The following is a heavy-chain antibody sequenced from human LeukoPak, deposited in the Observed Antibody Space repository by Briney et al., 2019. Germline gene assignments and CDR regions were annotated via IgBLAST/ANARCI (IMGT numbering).Heavy chain of an antibody. CDR2: ISYDGSNK. J-gene: IGHJ4*02. Sequence: PGGSLRLSCAASGFTFSSYGMHWVRQAPVKGLEWVAVISYDGSNKYYADSVKGRFTISRDNSKDTLYLQMNSLRAEDTAVYYCARDWGKGDYWGQGTLVTVSS. CDR3: ARDWGKGDY. CDR1: GFTFSSYG. V-gene: IGHV3-30*03. D-gene: IGHD3-16*01.